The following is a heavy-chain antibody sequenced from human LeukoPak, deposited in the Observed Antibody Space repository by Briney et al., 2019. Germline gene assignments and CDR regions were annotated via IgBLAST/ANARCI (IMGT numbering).Heavy chain of an antibody. CDR3: ARAEYYYDSSGLKGLPCDY. D-gene: IGHD3-22*01. Sequence: GASVKVSCKASEYTFTGYYMNWVRQAPGQGLEWMGWINPNSGGTNYAQKSQGRVTMTRDTSISTAYMELSGLRSDDTAVYYCARAEYYYDSSGLKGLPCDYWGQGTQVTVSS. J-gene: IGHJ4*02. CDR1: EYTFTGYY. V-gene: IGHV1-2*02. CDR2: INPNSGGT.